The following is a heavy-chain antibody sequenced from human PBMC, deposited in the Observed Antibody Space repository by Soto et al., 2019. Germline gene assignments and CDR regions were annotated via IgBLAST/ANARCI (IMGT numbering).Heavy chain of an antibody. Sequence: SQTLSLTCALSGDSVSSNSAAWNWIRQSPSRGLEWLGRTYYRSKWYNDYAVSVKSRITINPDTSKNQFSLQLNSVTPDDTAVYCCAREGSLWYFSYYCYLVDVSGQGTPVTVSS. V-gene: IGHV6-1*01. J-gene: IGHJ6*02. D-gene: IGHD6-13*01. CDR1: GDSVSSNSAA. CDR3: AREGSLWYFSYYCYLVDV. CDR2: TYYRSKWYN.